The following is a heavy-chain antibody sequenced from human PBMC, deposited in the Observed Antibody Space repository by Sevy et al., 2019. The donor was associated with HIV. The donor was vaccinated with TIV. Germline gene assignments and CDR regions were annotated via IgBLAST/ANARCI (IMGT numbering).Heavy chain of an antibody. J-gene: IGHJ4*02. V-gene: IGHV3-53*01. Sequence: GGSLRLSCAASGFTVSNSYMSWVRQSPGKGLEWVSIIYSDGSTYYADSVKGRFTISRDNSKNRVYLQMNSLRVEETDVYYCARDGRYGGGWFLGAGGTDEYWGQGALVTVSS. D-gene: IGHD6-19*01. CDR2: IYSDGST. CDR1: GFTVSNSY. CDR3: ARDGRYGGGWFLGAGGTDEY.